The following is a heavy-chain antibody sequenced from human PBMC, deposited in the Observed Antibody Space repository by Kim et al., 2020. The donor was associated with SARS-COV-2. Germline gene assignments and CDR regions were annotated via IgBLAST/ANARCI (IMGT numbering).Heavy chain of an antibody. CDR2: ISSSSSYI. CDR3: ARDHGSGSYYNGDAFDI. Sequence: GGSLRLSCAASGFTFSSYSMNWVRQAPGKGLEWVSSISSSSSYIYYADSVKGRFTISRDNAKNSLYLQMNSLRAEDTAVYYCARDHGSGSYYNGDAFDIWGQGTMVTVSS. CDR1: GFTFSSYS. V-gene: IGHV3-21*01. J-gene: IGHJ3*02. D-gene: IGHD3-10*01.